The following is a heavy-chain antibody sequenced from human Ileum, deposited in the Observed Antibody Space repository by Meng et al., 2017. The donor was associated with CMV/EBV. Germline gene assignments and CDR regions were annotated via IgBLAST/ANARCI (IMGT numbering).Heavy chain of an antibody. D-gene: IGHD1-1*01. CDR1: GVIFGART. CDR2: IGPGGGQT. V-gene: IGHV3-23*01. Sequence: RLSCAAYGVIFGARTMIWVRQAPGKGLKWVSGIGPGGGQTYAESVKGRFTISRDNSKSTLYLQMNSLRAEDTAIYYCAKDANWESGYWGQGTLVTVSS. J-gene: IGHJ4*02. CDR3: AKDANWESGY.